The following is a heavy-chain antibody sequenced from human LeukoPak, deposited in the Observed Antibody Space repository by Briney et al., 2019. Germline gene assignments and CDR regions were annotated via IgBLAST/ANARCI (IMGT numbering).Heavy chain of an antibody. Sequence: GESLRLSCAASGFTFANYAMSWVRGAPGKGQEWVSAISGSGGSTYYADSVKGRFTISRDNGKNSLYLQMNSLRAEDTAVYYCARGIPLDCWGQGTLVTVSS. CDR1: GFTFANYA. J-gene: IGHJ4*02. CDR3: ARGIPLDC. CDR2: ISGSGGST. V-gene: IGHV3-23*01.